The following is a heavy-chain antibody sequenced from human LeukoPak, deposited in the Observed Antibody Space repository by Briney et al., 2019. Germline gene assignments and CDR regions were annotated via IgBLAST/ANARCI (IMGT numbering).Heavy chain of an antibody. CDR1: GGSISSYY. Sequence: PSETLSLTCTVPGGSISSYYWSWIRQPPGKGLEWIGYIYYSGSTNYNPSLKSRVTISVDTSKNQFSLKLSSVTAADTAVYYCARGRYYYGMDVWGQGTTVTVSS. J-gene: IGHJ6*02. CDR3: ARGRYYYGMDV. V-gene: IGHV4-59*01. CDR2: IYYSGST.